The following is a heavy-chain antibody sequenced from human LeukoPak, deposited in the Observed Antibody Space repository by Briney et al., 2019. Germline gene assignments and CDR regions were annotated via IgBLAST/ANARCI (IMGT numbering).Heavy chain of an antibody. D-gene: IGHD6-13*01. CDR3: ASGYSSSWYYYYGMDV. Sequence: SETLSLTCTVSGGSISSSSYYWGWIRQPPGKGLEWIGSIYYSGSTYYNPSLKSRVTISVDTSKNQFSLKLSAVTAADTAVYYCASGYSSSWYYYYGMDVWGQGTTVTVSS. J-gene: IGHJ6*02. V-gene: IGHV4-39*01. CDR2: IYYSGST. CDR1: GGSISSSSYY.